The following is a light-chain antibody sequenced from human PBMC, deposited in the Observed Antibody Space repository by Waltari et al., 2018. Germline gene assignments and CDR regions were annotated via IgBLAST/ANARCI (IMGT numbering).Light chain of an antibody. CDR2: GNS. CDR3: QSYDSSLTSGVV. J-gene: IGLJ3*02. Sequence: QSVLTQPPSVSGAPGQRVTISCSGSSSNIGAGHDVPWYQVFPRAAPKLLIYGNSNRPAGVPDRFSGSKSGTSASLGITGLQAEDEADYYCQSYDSSLTSGVVFGGGTKVTVL. V-gene: IGLV1-40*01. CDR1: SSNIGAGHD.